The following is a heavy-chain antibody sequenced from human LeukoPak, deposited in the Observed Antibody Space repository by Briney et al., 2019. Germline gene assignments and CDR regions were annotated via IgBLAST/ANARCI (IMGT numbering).Heavy chain of an antibody. J-gene: IGHJ5*02. V-gene: IGHV4-59*01. CDR2: VYYSGIT. CDR3: ARVLLSSGSST. Sequence: NPSETLSLTCSVSGASISGYYYNWIRQPPGKGLEWIGYVYYSGITNFNPSLKGRVTMSVDTSKNQFSLKVSSVTAADTAVYYCARVLLSSGSSTWGQGTLVTVSS. D-gene: IGHD3-22*01. CDR1: GASISGYY.